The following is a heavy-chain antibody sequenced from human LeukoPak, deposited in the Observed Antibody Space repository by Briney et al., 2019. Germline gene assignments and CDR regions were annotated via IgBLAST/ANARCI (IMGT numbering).Heavy chain of an antibody. CDR3: AREEYYFGSGSRSYWYFDL. V-gene: IGHV3-21*01. D-gene: IGHD3-10*01. Sequence: GGSLSLSCAASGFAFDTYTINWVRQAPGKGLEWVSSISSSGIHTSYSDSLKGRFTISRDNTKNSLFLQMNSLRAEDTAVYYCAREEYYFGSGSRSYWYFDLWGRGTLVTVSS. CDR2: ISSSGIHT. J-gene: IGHJ2*01. CDR1: GFAFDTYT.